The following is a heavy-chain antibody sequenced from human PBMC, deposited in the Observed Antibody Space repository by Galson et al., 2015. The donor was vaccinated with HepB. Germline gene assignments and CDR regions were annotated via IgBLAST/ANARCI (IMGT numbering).Heavy chain of an antibody. CDR2: IIPIFGTA. CDR3: AGDIAAAGTEYFQH. D-gene: IGHD6-13*01. Sequence: SVKVSCKASGGTFSSYAISWVRQAPGQGLEWMGGIIPIFGTANYAQKFQGRVTITADESTSTAYMELSSLRSEDTAVYYCAGDIAAAGTEYFQHWGQGTLVTVSS. J-gene: IGHJ1*01. CDR1: GGTFSSYA. V-gene: IGHV1-69*13.